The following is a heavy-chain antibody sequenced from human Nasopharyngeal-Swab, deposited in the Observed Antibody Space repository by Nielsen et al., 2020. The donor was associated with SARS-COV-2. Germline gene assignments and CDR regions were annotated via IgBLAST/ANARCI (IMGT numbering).Heavy chain of an antibody. CDR2: IKQDGSEK. CDR3: ARDPGFGYYYDSSGYYDY. D-gene: IGHD3-22*01. Sequence: GESLKISCSASGLTFSTHDMSWVRQGPGKGLEWVANIKQDGSEKYYVDSVKGRFTISRDNAKNSLYLQMNSLRAEDTAVYYCARDPGFGYYYDSSGYYDYWGQGTLVTVSS. J-gene: IGHJ4*02. V-gene: IGHV3-7*01. CDR1: GLTFSTHD.